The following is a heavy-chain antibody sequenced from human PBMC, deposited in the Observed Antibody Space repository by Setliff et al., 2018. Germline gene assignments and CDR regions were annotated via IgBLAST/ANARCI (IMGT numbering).Heavy chain of an antibody. CDR3: ARGHCSSGECPNYFDP. CDR2: IYYSGNT. J-gene: IGHJ5*02. Sequence: LSLTCNVSGGSISGSSYVWAWIRQPPGKGLEWIAYIYYSGNTYYNPSLKSRVTISVDTSKNQFSLKINSVTAADTAVYYCARGHCSSGECPNYFDPWGQGTQVTVSS. CDR1: GGSISGSSYV. V-gene: IGHV4-31*03. D-gene: IGHD2-15*01.